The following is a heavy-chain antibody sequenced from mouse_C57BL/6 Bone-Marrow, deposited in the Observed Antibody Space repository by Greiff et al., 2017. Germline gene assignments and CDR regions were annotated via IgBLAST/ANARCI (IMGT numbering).Heavy chain of an antibody. J-gene: IGHJ3*01. V-gene: IGHV1-78*01. D-gene: IGHD1-1*01. CDR1: GYTFTDHT. CDR2: IYPRDGST. CDR3: ARHYYGSWFAY. Sequence: QVQLQQSDAELVKPGASVKISCKVSGYTFTDHTIHWMKQRPEQGLEWIGYIYPRDGSTKYNEKFKGKAKLTADKSSSTAYMQLNSLTSEDSAVYCGARHYYGSWFAYWGQGTLVTVSA.